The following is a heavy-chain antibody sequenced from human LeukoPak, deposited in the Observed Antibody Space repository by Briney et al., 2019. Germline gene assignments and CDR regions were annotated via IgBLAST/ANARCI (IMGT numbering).Heavy chain of an antibody. D-gene: IGHD2-2*01. CDR2: ISYDRSNK. CDR1: GFTFSSYA. V-gene: IGHV3-30-3*01. J-gene: IGHJ4*02. CDR3: ARDFSPGYCSSTSCYFVGLDY. Sequence: SGGSLRLSCTASGFTFSSYAMHWARQATGKGLEWVAVISYDRSNKYYADSVKGRFTISRENSKNTLYLQMNSLRAEDTAVYYCARDFSPGYCSSTSCYFVGLDYWGQGTLVTVSS.